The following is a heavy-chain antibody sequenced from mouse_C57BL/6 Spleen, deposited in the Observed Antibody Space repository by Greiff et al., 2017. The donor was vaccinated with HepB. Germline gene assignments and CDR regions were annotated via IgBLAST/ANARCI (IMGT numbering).Heavy chain of an antibody. J-gene: IGHJ1*03. V-gene: IGHV1-19*01. CDR2: INPYNGGT. Sequence: EVQLVESGPVLVKPGASVKMSCKASGYTFTDYYMNWVKQSHGKSLEWIGVINPYNGGTSYNQKFKGKATLTVDKSSSTAYMELNSLTSEDSAVYYCARRLYGSSYGYFDVWGTGTTVTVSS. CDR1: GYTFTDYY. CDR3: ARRLYGSSYGYFDV. D-gene: IGHD1-1*01.